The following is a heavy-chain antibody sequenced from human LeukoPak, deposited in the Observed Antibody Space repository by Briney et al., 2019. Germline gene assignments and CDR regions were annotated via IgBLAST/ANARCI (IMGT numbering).Heavy chain of an antibody. CDR2: IYYSGST. J-gene: IGHJ4*02. CDR3: ARRRGRDGPWPYYFDY. V-gene: IGHV4-39*01. CDR1: GGSISSSSYY. D-gene: IGHD2-21*01. Sequence: SETLSLTCTVSGGSISSSSYYWGWIRQPPGKGLEWIGSIYYSGSTYYNPSLKSRVTISVDTSKNQFSLKLSSVTAADTAVYYCARRRGRDGPWPYYFDYWGQGTLVTVSS.